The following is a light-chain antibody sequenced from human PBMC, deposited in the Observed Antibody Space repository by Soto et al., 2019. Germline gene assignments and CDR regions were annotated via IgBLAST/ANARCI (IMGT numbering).Light chain of an antibody. CDR1: QSVSSN. V-gene: IGKV3-15*01. CDR2: GAS. CDR3: QQYNNWPQT. J-gene: IGKJ1*01. Sequence: EIVMTQSPATLSVSPGERATLSCRASQSVSSNLAWYQQKPGQAPRLLIYGASTRATGIPARFSGSGSGTEFTLNISSLQSEDFEVYYCQQYNNWPQTFGQGTKVEIK.